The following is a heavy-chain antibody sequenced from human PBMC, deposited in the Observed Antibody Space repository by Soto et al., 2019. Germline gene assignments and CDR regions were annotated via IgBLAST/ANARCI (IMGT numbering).Heavy chain of an antibody. Sequence: GGSLRLSCAASGFTFSDYYMTWIRQAPGKGLEWVSYVSSSGTTIYYADSVKGRFTISRDNAKNSLYLQMNGLRAEDTAVYYCARGGYCTSTSCPAEGGMDVWGQGTTVTVYS. CDR1: GFTFSDYY. J-gene: IGHJ6*02. D-gene: IGHD2-2*01. V-gene: IGHV3-11*01. CDR3: ARGGYCTSTSCPAEGGMDV. CDR2: VSSSGTTI.